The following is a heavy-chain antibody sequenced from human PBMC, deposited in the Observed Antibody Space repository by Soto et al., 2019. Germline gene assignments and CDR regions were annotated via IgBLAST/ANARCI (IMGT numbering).Heavy chain of an antibody. CDR3: ARGPYWSGGSCYSPLDY. Sequence: QVQLVQSGAEVKKPGSSVKVSCKASGGTFSSYTISWVRQAPGQGLEWMGRIIPILGIANYAQKFQGRVTITADKSTSTAYMELSSLRSEDTAVYYCARGPYWSGGSCYSPLDYWGQGTLVTVSS. D-gene: IGHD2-15*01. V-gene: IGHV1-69*02. CDR1: GGTFSSYT. CDR2: IIPILGIA. J-gene: IGHJ4*02.